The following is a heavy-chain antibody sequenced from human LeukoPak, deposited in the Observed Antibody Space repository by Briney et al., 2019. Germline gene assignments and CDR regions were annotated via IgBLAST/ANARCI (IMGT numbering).Heavy chain of an antibody. V-gene: IGHV3-7*02. J-gene: IGHJ4*02. Sequence: GGSLRLSCAVSGLTFSTFWMNWVRQAPGKGLEWVARIKQEGREKYYVDSVKGRFTISRDNAEKSLYLQMNSLRPEDTAVYYCAAGSSVDFWSQGTLVTVSS. D-gene: IGHD3-10*01. CDR1: GLTFSTFW. CDR2: IKQEGREK. CDR3: AAGSSVDF.